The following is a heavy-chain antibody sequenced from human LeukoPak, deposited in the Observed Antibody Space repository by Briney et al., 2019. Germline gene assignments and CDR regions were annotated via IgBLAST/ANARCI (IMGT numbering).Heavy chain of an antibody. D-gene: IGHD2-2*02. V-gene: IGHV1-69*13. CDR1: GGTFSSYA. CDR3: ARGGTIVVVPAAIQAEYFQH. Sequence: GASVKVSCKASGGTFSSYAISWVRQAPGQGLEWMGGIIPIFGTANYAQKFQGRVTITADESTSTAYMELSSLRSEDTAVYYCARGGTIVVVPAAIQAEYFQHWGQGTLVTVSS. CDR2: IIPIFGTA. J-gene: IGHJ1*01.